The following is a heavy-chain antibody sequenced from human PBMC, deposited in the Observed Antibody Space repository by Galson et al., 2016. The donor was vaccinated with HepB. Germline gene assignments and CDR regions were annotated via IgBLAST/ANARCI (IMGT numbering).Heavy chain of an antibody. D-gene: IGHD3-10*01. J-gene: IGHJ4*02. CDR3: ARVRYYGSYL. CDR2: IKQDESEK. CDR1: GFTFSSYW. V-gene: IGHV3-7*01. Sequence: SLRLSCAASGFTFSSYWMSWVRQAPGKGLEWVANIKQDESEKYYVDSIKGRFTIFRDNGEQSLYLQMNSLRAEDTAVYYCARVRYYGSYLWGQGTLVTVSS.